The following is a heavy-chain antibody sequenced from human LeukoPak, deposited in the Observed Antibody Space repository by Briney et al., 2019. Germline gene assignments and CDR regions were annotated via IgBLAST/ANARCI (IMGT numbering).Heavy chain of an antibody. CDR3: ARDRLEGGETFDS. CDR1: GFSFRSYS. CDR2: ITGSSSYI. V-gene: IGHV3-21*01. D-gene: IGHD1-1*01. Sequence: GGSLRLSCAASGFSFRSYSMDWVRQAPGKGLEWVSSITGSSSYISYADSVKGRSTISRDNAENSLFLQMNSLRPEDTAVYFCARDRLEGGETFDSWGQGTLVTVSS. J-gene: IGHJ4*02.